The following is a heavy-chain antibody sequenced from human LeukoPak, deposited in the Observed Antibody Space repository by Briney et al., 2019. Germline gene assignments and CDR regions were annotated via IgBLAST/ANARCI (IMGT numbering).Heavy chain of an antibody. CDR3: ARDGTSGNFDY. D-gene: IGHD2-15*01. Sequence: PGGSLRLSCAASGFNFSSYWMHWVRQAPGKGLLWVSLIRGDGSSSYADSVKGRFTNSRDTAKNTLYLQMNSLRAEDTAVYYCARDGTSGNFDYWGQGTLITVSS. CDR2: IRGDGSSS. J-gene: IGHJ4*02. CDR1: GFNFSSYW. V-gene: IGHV3-74*01.